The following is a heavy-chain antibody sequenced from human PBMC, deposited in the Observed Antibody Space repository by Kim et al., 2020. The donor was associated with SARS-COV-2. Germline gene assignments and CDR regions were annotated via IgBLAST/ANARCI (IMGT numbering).Heavy chain of an antibody. CDR2: INHSGST. D-gene: IGHD2-15*01. V-gene: IGHV4-34*01. J-gene: IGHJ6*01. Sequence: SETLSLTCAVYGGSFSGYYWSWIRHPQGKGLEWIGEINHSGSTNYNPSLKSRVTISVDTSKNQFSLKLSYVTAGDTAAYSCAWGRGGTWVVTLGWGYYY. CDR1: GGSFSGYY. CDR3: AWGRGGTWVVTLGWGYYY.